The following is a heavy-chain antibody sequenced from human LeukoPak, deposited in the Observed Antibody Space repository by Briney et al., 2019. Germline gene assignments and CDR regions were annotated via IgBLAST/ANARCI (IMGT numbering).Heavy chain of an antibody. D-gene: IGHD6-13*01. CDR3: ARPVWAAADPNAWFDP. J-gene: IGHJ5*02. Sequence: SETLSLTCTVSGGSISSSSYCWGWIRQPPGKGLEWIGSIYYSGSTYYNPSLKSRVTISVDTSKNQFSLKLSSVTAADTAVYHRARPVWAAADPNAWFDPWGQGTLVTVSS. CDR2: IYYSGST. V-gene: IGHV4-39*01. CDR1: GGSISSSSYC.